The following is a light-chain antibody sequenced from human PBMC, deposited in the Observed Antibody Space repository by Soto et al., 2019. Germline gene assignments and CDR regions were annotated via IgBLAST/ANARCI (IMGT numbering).Light chain of an antibody. V-gene: IGLV2-14*01. CDR2: EVS. J-gene: IGLJ2*01. Sequence: QSALTQPASVSGSPGQSITVSCTGVSSDLGGYKPVSWYQQRPGKAPQLIIYEVSKRPSGVSDRFSGSKSGNTASLTISGLQAEDEADYYCTSYISSSTLFGGGTKVTVL. CDR3: TSYISSSTL. CDR1: SSDLGGYKP.